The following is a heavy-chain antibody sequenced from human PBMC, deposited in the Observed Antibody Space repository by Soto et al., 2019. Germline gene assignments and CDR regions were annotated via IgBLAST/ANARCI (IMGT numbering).Heavy chain of an antibody. CDR2: IIPIFDTA. J-gene: IGHJ6*02. Sequence: QVQLVQSGAEVKKPGSSVKVSCKASGGTFSSYAISWVRQAPGQGLEWMGGIIPIFDTANYAQKFQGRVTITADKSTSTAYMELSSLRSEDTAVYYCAREKPYYYDSSGSDVYYYYYYGMDVWGQGTTVTVSS. V-gene: IGHV1-69*06. CDR3: AREKPYYYDSSGSDVYYYYYYGMDV. CDR1: GGTFSSYA. D-gene: IGHD3-22*01.